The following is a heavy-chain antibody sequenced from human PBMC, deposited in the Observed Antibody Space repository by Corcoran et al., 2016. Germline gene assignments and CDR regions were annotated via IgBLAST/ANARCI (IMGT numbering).Heavy chain of an antibody. J-gene: IGHJ6*02. D-gene: IGHD2-8*01. CDR1: GFTFSSYA. CDR3: AKVYFSNGVCPRVYYYYVMDV. CDR2: ISGSGGST. Sequence: EVQLLESGGGLVQPGGSLRLSCAASGFTFSSYAMSWVRQAPGKGLEWVSAISGSGGSTYYADSVKGRFTISRDNSKNTLYLQMNSLRAEDTAVYYCAKVYFSNGVCPRVYYYYVMDVLGQGTTVTVSS. V-gene: IGHV3-23*01.